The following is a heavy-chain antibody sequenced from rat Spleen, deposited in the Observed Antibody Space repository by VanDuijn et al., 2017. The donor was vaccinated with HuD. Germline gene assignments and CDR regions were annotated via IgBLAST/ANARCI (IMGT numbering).Heavy chain of an antibody. J-gene: IGHJ3*01. CDR2: ISYDGGST. CDR3: TRLYYRNWFAY. Sequence: EVQLVESGGGLVQPGRSMKLSCAASGFTFSNYDMAWVRQAPKKGLEWVAAISYDGGSTYYRDPEKGRFTISRDNAKSTLYLQMDSLRSEDTATYYCTRLYYRNWFAYWGQGTLVTVSS. D-gene: IGHD1-1*01. V-gene: IGHV5-7*01. CDR1: GFTFSNYD.